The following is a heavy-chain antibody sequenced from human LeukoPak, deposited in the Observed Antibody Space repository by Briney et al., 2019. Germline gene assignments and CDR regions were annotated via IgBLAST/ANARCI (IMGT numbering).Heavy chain of an antibody. CDR1: GFTFSSYG. J-gene: IGHJ4*02. Sequence: GGSLRLSCAASGFTFSSYGVHWVRQAPGKGLEWVAVIWYDGSNKYYADSVKGRFTISRDNSKNTLYLQMNSLRAEDTAVYYCGRGNYGGNWYYFDYWGQGTLVTVSS. CDR3: GRGNYGGNWYYFDY. V-gene: IGHV3-33*01. CDR2: IWYDGSNK. D-gene: IGHD4-23*01.